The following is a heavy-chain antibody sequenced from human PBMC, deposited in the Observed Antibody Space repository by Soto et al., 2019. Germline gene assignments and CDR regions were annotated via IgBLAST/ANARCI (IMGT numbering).Heavy chain of an antibody. CDR2: ISAYNGNT. CDR3: ARFYSNALYYYYYYMDV. V-gene: IGHV1-18*01. Sequence: GASVKVSCKASGYTFTSYGIGWVRQAPGQGLEWMGWISAYNGNTNYAQKLQGRVTMTTDTSTSTAYMELRSLRSDDTAVYYCARFYSNALYYYYYYMDVWGKGTTVTVSS. J-gene: IGHJ6*03. CDR1: GYTFTSYG. D-gene: IGHD4-4*01.